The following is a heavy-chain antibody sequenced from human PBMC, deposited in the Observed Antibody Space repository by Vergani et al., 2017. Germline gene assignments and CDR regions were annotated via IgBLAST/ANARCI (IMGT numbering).Heavy chain of an antibody. CDR3: ARDSEDYYHYGMDV. V-gene: IGHV3-33*01. CDR1: GFTFSSYG. CDR2: IWYDGSNK. Sequence: QVQLVESGGGVVQPGRSLRLSCAASGFTFSSYGMHWVRQAPGKGLEWVAVIWYDGSNKYYADSVKGRFTISRDNSKNTLYLQMNSLRAEDTAVYYCARDSEDYYHYGMDVWGQGTTVTVSS. J-gene: IGHJ6*02.